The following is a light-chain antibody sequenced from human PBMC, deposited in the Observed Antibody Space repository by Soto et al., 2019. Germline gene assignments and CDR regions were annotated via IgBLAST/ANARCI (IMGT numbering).Light chain of an antibody. J-gene: IGKJ4*01. CDR3: QQYNNWPPLT. V-gene: IGKV3-15*01. CDR1: QSVSSSY. Sequence: EIVLTQSPGTLSFSPGERTTLSCRASQSVSSSYLAWYQQKPGQAPRLLLYGVSTRATGIPARFSGSGSETKFTLTISSLQSEDFAVYYCQQYNNWPPLTFGGGTKVDIK. CDR2: GVS.